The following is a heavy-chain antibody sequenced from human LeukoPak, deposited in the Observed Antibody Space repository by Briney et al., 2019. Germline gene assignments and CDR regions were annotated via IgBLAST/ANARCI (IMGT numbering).Heavy chain of an antibody. CDR1: GYSISNGYY. V-gene: IGHV4-38-2*02. Sequence: SETLSLTCTVSGYSISNGYYWGWIRQPPGKGLEWIGSIYHSGNTYYNPSLKSRVTISVDTSKNQFSLKLSSVTAADTAVYYCARDKSRTYGSADAFDIWGQGTMVTVSS. J-gene: IGHJ3*02. CDR2: IYHSGNT. D-gene: IGHD3-10*01. CDR3: ARDKSRTYGSADAFDI.